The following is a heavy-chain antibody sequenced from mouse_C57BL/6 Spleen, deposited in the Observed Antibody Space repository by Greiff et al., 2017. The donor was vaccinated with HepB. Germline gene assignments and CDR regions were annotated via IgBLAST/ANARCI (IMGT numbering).Heavy chain of an antibody. D-gene: IGHD1-1*01. CDR1: GFSLTSYG. V-gene: IGHV2-3*01. CDR3: AKGATVVATFAGYFDV. CDR2: IWGDGST. Sequence: VMLVESGPGLVAPSQSLSITCTVSGFSLTSYGVSWVRQPPGKGLEWLGVIWGDGSTNYHSALISRLSISKDNSKSQVFLKLNSLQTDDTATYYCAKGATVVATFAGYFDVWGTGTTVTVSS. J-gene: IGHJ1*03.